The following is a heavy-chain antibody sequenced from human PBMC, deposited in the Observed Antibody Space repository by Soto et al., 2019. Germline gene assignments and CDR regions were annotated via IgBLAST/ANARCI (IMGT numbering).Heavy chain of an antibody. J-gene: IGHJ3*02. CDR1: GGTFSTYS. D-gene: IGHD2-21*01. V-gene: IGHV1-69*02. CDR3: TIGSWSGEVFDI. CDR2: IIPMLGVR. Sequence: QVQLVQSGAEVKKPGSSVKVSCTDSGGTFSTYSMFWVRQAPGQGLEWMGGIIPMLGVRNYAQRFQDRVTIIADKSTATVHMELSSVRSVDTALYYCTIGSWSGEVFDIWGQGTMVTVSS.